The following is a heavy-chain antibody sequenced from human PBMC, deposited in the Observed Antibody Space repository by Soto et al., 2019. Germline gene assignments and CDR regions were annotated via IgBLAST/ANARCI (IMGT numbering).Heavy chain of an antibody. CDR2: IYYSGST. CDR1: GGSIGMDS. D-gene: IGHD6-13*01. V-gene: IGHV4-59*01. Sequence: SETLSLTCTLSGGSIGMDSLGWTREAPGKGLEWIGYIYYSGSTNYNPSLKSRVTIFVDTSKNQFSLQLRSASAAATAVYYCASGALGSSLYYSAYGGQGTGVTV. J-gene: IGHJ4*02. CDR3: ASGALGSSLYYSAY.